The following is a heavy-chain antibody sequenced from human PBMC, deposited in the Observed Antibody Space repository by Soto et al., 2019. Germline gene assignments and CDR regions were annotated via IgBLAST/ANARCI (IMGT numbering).Heavy chain of an antibody. J-gene: IGHJ4*02. CDR1: GGSISSSSYY. Sequence: SETLSLTCTVSGGSISSSSYYWGWIRQPPGKGLEWIGSIYYSGSTYYNPSLKSRVTISVDTSKNQFSLKLSSVTAADTAVYYCERHPIVGATRNYFDYWGQGTLVTVYS. V-gene: IGHV4-39*01. CDR2: IYYSGST. D-gene: IGHD1-26*01. CDR3: ERHPIVGATRNYFDY.